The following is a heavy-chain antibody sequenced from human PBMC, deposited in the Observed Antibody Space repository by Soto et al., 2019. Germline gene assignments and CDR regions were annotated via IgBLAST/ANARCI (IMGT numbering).Heavy chain of an antibody. J-gene: IGHJ6*02. V-gene: IGHV4-34*01. CDR3: ARGRRGKGYYYGMDV. Sequence: QVQLQQWGAGLLKPSETLSLTCAVYGGSFSGYYWSWIRQPPGKGLEWIGEINHSGSTNYNPSLKSRVTISVDTSKNQVSLKLSSVTAADTAVYYCARGRRGKGYYYGMDVWGQGTTVTVSS. D-gene: IGHD3-10*01. CDR2: INHSGST. CDR1: GGSFSGYY.